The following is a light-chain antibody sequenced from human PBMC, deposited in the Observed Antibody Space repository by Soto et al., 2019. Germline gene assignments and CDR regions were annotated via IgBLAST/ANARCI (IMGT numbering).Light chain of an antibody. V-gene: IGKV2-28*01. CDR1: QSLLHINGYNY. Sequence: DLVVTHSTLSLPVTPLYPASISCRSGQSLLHINGYNYLDWYLQKPGQSPQLLIYLASNRASGVPDRFSGGGSGTDFTLTISSLEPEDFAAYYCQQRSNLPPTFGQGTRLETK. CDR3: QQRSNLPPT. J-gene: IGKJ5*01. CDR2: LAS.